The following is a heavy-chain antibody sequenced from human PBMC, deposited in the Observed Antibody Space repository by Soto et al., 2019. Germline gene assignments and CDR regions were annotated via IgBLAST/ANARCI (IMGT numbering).Heavy chain of an antibody. J-gene: IGHJ4*02. CDR1: GFTFSSYG. V-gene: IGHV3-33*01. Sequence: QVQLVESGGGVVQPGRSLRLSCAASGFTFSSYGMHWVRQAPGKGLEWVAVIWYDGSNKYYADSVKGRFTISRDNSKNTLYLQMNSLRAEDTAVYYCARGHPRAYCGGDCYSSHYFDYWGQGTLVTVSS. CDR2: IWYDGSNK. D-gene: IGHD2-21*02. CDR3: ARGHPRAYCGGDCYSSHYFDY.